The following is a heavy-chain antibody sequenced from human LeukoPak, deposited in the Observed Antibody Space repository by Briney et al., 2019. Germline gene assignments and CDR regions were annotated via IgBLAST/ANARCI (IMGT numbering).Heavy chain of an antibody. CDR2: FHYSGST. J-gene: IGHJ4*02. D-gene: IGHD2-8*02. V-gene: IGHV4-38-2*02. CDR1: GYSISSAYY. Sequence: SETLSLTCTVSGYSISSAYYWGWIRQSPGKGLEWIGSFHYSGSTSSNPSLKSRVTISVDSSKNQFSLRLSSVTAADTAVYYCARGFWSRYYDYWGQGTLVTVSS. CDR3: ARGFWSRYYDY.